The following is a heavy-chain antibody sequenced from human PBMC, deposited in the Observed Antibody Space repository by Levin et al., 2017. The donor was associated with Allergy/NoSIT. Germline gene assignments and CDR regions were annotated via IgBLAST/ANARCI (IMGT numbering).Heavy chain of an antibody. CDR3: ARDPLLYGDLHYFDY. Sequence: GGSLRLSCAASGFAFSSYWMHWVRQDPGKGLMWVSRIKSDGSSIKYADSVKGRFTISRDNAKNTLYLQMNSLRAEDTAVYYCARDPLLYGDLHYFDYWGQGTLVTVSS. V-gene: IGHV3-74*01. D-gene: IGHD4-17*01. CDR1: GFAFSSYW. J-gene: IGHJ4*02. CDR2: IKSDGSSI.